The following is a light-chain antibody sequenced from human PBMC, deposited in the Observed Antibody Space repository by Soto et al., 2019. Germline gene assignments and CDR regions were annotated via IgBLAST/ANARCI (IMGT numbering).Light chain of an antibody. V-gene: IGLV1-47*02. Sequence: QAVVTQPPSASGTPGQRVTISCSGSSSNIGSNYVYWYQQLPGMAPKLLIYSNNQRPSGVPDRFSGSKSGTSASLAISGLRSEDEADYYCAAWDDSLSGCYVFGTGTQLTVL. CDR2: SNN. J-gene: IGLJ1*01. CDR3: AAWDDSLSGCYV. CDR1: SSNIGSNY.